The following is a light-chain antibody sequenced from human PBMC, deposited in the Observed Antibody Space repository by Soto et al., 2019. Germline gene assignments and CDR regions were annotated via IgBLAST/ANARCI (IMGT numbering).Light chain of an antibody. V-gene: IGKV4-1*01. J-gene: IGKJ1*01. CDR2: WAS. CDR1: QSVFFSSTNKTY. Sequence: DIVLTQSPDSLTASLGERATINCKSSQSVFFSSTNKTYLAWYQQKAGQSPKLLISWASTRGSGVPDRFSGSGSGTDFTLTISSLQAEDVAVYYCQQYYGSPRTFGHGTKVEIK. CDR3: QQYYGSPRT.